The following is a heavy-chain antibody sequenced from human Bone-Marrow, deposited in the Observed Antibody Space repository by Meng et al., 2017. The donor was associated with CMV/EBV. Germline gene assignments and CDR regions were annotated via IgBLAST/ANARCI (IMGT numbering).Heavy chain of an antibody. J-gene: IGHJ4*02. V-gene: IGHV1-69*10. CDR2: IIPILGIA. CDR1: GGTFSSYA. CDR3: AREALTAIVVVPAAIAGYSDY. Sequence: SVKVSCKASGGTFSSYAISWVRQAPGQGLEWMGGIIPILGIANYAQKFQGRVTITADKSTSTAYMELSSLRSEDTAVYYCAREALTAIVVVPAAIAGYSDYWGQGTLVAVSS. D-gene: IGHD2-2*02.